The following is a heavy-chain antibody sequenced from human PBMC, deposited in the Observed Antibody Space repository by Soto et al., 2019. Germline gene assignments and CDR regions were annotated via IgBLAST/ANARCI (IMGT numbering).Heavy chain of an antibody. Sequence: ASVKVSCKASGGTLNNYAINWVRQAPGQGLEWMGGILPVSAPPDYAQKFQGRVSITADHSTSTVYMELSRLKSDDTAVYFCATDSNYDVSNSFWGQGTLVTISS. CDR3: ATDSNYDVSNSF. CDR2: ILPVSAPP. V-gene: IGHV1-69*13. D-gene: IGHD3-3*01. CDR1: GGTLNNYA. J-gene: IGHJ4*02.